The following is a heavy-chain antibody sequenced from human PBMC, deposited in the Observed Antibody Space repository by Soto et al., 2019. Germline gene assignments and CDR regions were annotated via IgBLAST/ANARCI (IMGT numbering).Heavy chain of an antibody. J-gene: IGHJ4*02. CDR1: GGSVSTDGYY. Sequence: PSETLSLTCSVSGGSVSTDGYYWSWIRQHPETGLEWIGYIYYSGTTYYNPSLRGRVIISLDTSKNQFSLRLTSLTAEDTAVYYCASRSSGWYFDYWGQGTLVTVSS. CDR2: IYYSGTT. V-gene: IGHV4-31*03. CDR3: ASRSSGWYFDY. D-gene: IGHD6-19*01.